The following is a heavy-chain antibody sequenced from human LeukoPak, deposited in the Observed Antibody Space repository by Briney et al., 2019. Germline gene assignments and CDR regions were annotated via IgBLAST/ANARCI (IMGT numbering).Heavy chain of an antibody. Sequence: ASVKVSCKASGYTFTGYYMHWVRQAPGQGLEWMGWINPNSGGTNYAQKFQGRVTMTRDTSISTAYMELSRLRSDDTAVYYCATPSIAVAGQVYYFDCWGQGTLVTVSS. CDR3: ATPSIAVAGQVYYFDC. CDR1: GYTFTGYY. V-gene: IGHV1-2*02. D-gene: IGHD6-19*01. CDR2: INPNSGGT. J-gene: IGHJ4*02.